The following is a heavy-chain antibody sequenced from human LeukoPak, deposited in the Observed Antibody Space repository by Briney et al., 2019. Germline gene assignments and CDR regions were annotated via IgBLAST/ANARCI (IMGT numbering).Heavy chain of an antibody. V-gene: IGHV3-48*03. CDR3: ARPQGVGATALIDY. J-gene: IGHJ4*02. Sequence: GGSLRLSCAASGFTFSSYEMNWVRQAPGKGLEWVSYISSSGSTIYYADSVKGRFTISRDNAKNSLYLQMNSLRAEDTAVYYCARPQGVGATALIDYWGQRTLVTVSS. D-gene: IGHD1-26*01. CDR1: GFTFSSYE. CDR2: ISSSGSTI.